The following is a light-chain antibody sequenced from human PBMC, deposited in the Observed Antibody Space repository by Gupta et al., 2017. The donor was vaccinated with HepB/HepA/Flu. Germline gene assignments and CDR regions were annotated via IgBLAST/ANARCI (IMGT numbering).Light chain of an antibody. CDR2: GAS. CDR3: QQYSNWPLT. V-gene: IGKV3-15*01. J-gene: IGKJ4*01. CDR1: QSVNKF. Sequence: EIVMTQSPATLSVSPGERATLSCRVSQSVNKFLAWYQQKSGQAPRLLIYGASTRATGIPARFSGSGSGTEFTLTISSLQSEDFAVYYCQQYSNWPLTFGGGTKVEIK.